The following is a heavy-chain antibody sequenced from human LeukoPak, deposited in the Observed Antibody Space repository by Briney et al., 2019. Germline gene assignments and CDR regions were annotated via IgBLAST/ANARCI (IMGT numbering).Heavy chain of an antibody. CDR2: ISAYNGNT. Sequence: AASVKVSCKASGYTFTSYGISWVRQAPGQGLEWMGWISAYNGNTNYAQKLQGRVTMTTDTSTAYMELRSLRSDDTAVYYCARDSLLYCSSTSCPLDYWGQGTLVTVSS. D-gene: IGHD2-2*01. CDR3: ARDSLLYCSSTSCPLDY. J-gene: IGHJ4*02. CDR1: GYTFTSYG. V-gene: IGHV1-18*01.